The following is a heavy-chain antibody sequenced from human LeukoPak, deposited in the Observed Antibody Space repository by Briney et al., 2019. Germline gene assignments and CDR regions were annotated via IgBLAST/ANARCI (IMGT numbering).Heavy chain of an antibody. CDR1: GFTFSSYD. D-gene: IGHD2-2*01. CDR2: IGTAGDT. CDR3: AREWGADYCSSTSCPEGMDV. V-gene: IGHV3-13*01. J-gene: IGHJ6*02. Sequence: PGGSLRLSCAASGFTFSSYDMHWVRQATGKGPEWVSAIGTAGDTYYPGSVKGRFTISRENAKNSLYLQMNGLRAGDTAVYYCAREWGADYCSSTSCPEGMDVWGQGTTVTVSS.